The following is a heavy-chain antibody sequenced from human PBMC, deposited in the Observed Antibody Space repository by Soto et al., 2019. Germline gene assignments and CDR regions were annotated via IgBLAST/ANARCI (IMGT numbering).Heavy chain of an antibody. J-gene: IGHJ4*02. Sequence: GGSLRLSCAASGFTFSSYWMSWVRQAPGKGLEWVANIKQDGSEKYYVDSVKDRFTISRDNAKNSLYLQMNSLRAEDTAVYYCARDGERTSIAARTNFDYWGQGTLVTVSS. CDR2: IKQDGSEK. V-gene: IGHV3-7*01. CDR1: GFTFSSYW. D-gene: IGHD6-6*01. CDR3: ARDGERTSIAARTNFDY.